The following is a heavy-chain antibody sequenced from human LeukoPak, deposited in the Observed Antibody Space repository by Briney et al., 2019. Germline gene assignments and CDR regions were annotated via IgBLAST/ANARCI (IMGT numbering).Heavy chain of an antibody. V-gene: IGHV3-74*01. Sequence: GRSLRLSCAASGFTFSSYGMHWVRQAPGKGLVWVSRIYSDGSSTNYADSVKGRFTISRDNAKNTLYLQMNSLRAEDTAVYYCATLDYSAWYFDLWGRGTLVTVSS. J-gene: IGHJ2*01. D-gene: IGHD4-11*01. CDR2: IYSDGSST. CDR3: ATLDYSAWYFDL. CDR1: GFTFSSYG.